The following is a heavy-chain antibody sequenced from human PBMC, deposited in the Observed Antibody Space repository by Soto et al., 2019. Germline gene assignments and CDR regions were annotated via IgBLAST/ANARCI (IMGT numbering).Heavy chain of an antibody. V-gene: IGHV1-3*01. D-gene: IGHD3-10*01. Sequence: ASVKVSCKASGYTFTSYAMHWVRQAPGQRLEWMGWINAGNGNTKYSQKFQGRVTITRDTSASTAYMELSSLRSEDTAVYYCARVPITMVRGVITEYYYMDVWGKGTTVTVSS. J-gene: IGHJ6*03. CDR3: ARVPITMVRGVITEYYYMDV. CDR1: GYTFTSYA. CDR2: INAGNGNT.